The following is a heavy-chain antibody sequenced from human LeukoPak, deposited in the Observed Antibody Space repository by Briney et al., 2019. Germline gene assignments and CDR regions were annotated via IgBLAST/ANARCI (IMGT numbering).Heavy chain of an antibody. V-gene: IGHV4-34*01. J-gene: IGHJ1*01. CDR3: VRGFCRGDSCYSAEYFQH. D-gene: IGHD2-15*01. CDR2: IIHNGGR. CDR1: GDSFSGYY. Sequence: SETLSLTCDVYGDSFSGYYWTWLRQTPEKGLEWIGEIIHNGGRSVTPSLESRVTISVDTSKNQFSLKLTSVTAADTSVYYCVRGFCRGDSCYSAEYFQHWGQGTLVTVSS.